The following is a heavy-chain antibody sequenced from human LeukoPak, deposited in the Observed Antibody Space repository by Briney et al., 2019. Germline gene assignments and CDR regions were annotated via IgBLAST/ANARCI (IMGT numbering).Heavy chain of an antibody. D-gene: IGHD6-6*01. J-gene: IGHJ5*02. CDR1: GGSFSGYY. CDR3: ARYSSSSGWFDP. V-gene: IGHV4-34*01. Sequence: SETLSLICAVYGGSFSGYYWSWIRQPPGKGLEWIGEINHSGSTNYNPSLKSRVTISVDTSKNQFSLKLSSVTAADTAVYYCARYSSSSGWFDPWGQGTLVTVSS. CDR2: INHSGST.